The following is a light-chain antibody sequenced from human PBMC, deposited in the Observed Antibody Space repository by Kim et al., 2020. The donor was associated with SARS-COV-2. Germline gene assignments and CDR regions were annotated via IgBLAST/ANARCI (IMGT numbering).Light chain of an antibody. J-gene: IGKJ1*01. CDR1: QSVSTN. CDR2: GSS. Sequence: VSPGERATLACRASQSVSTNLAWYQQKPGQAPRLLIYGSSTRATGIPATFSGSGSGTEFTLSISSLQSEDFAVYICQQYDKWPLTFGQGTKVDIK. V-gene: IGKV3-15*01. CDR3: QQYDKWPLT.